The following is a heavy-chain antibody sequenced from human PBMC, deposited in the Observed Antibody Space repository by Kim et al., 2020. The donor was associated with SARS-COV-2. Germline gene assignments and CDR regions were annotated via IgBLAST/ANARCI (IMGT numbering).Heavy chain of an antibody. V-gene: IGHV3-33*06. CDR2: IWYDGSNK. Sequence: GGSLRLSCAASGFTFSSYGMHWVRQAPGKGLEWVAVIWYDGSNKYYADSVKGRFTISRDNSKNTLYLQMNSLRAEDTAVYYCAKDRTRVLQYFDWLERGAFDSWGQGTMATVSS. J-gene: IGHJ3*02. CDR3: AKDRTRVLQYFDWLERGAFDS. CDR1: GFTFSSYG. D-gene: IGHD3-9*01.